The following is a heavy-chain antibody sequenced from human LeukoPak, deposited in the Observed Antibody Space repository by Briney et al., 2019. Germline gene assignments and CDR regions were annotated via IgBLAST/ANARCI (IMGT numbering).Heavy chain of an antibody. V-gene: IGHV3-20*04. Sequence: PGGSLRLSCAASRFTFDEYGMSWVRQTAGKGLEWVSGINWNGRSIGYADSVKGRFTVSRDNAKSSLYLQMNSLRAEDTAVYYCARVGLTMDRGVVTYYYYMDVWGKGTTVIVSS. J-gene: IGHJ6*03. CDR2: INWNGRSI. D-gene: IGHD3-10*01. CDR3: ARVGLTMDRGVVTYYYYMDV. CDR1: RFTFDEYG.